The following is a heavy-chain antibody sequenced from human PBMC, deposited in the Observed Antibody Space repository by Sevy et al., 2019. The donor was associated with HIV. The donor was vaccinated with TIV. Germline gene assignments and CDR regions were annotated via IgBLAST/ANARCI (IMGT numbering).Heavy chain of an antibody. J-gene: IGHJ2*01. CDR3: ARANIVVVPAASWSWYFDL. D-gene: IGHD2-2*01. CDR2: INSDGSST. V-gene: IGHV3-74*01. Sequence: GGSLRLSCAASGFTFSSYWMHWVRQAPGKGLVWVSRINSDGSSTSYADSVKGPFTISRDNDKNKLYLQMNSLSAEDSAVYYCARANIVVVPAASWSWYFDLWGRGTLVTVSS. CDR1: GFTFSSYW.